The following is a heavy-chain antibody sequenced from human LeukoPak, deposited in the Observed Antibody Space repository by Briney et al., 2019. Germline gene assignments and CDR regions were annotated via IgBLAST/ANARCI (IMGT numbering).Heavy chain of an antibody. J-gene: IGHJ6*04. CDR1: GFTFSSYS. CDR2: IRSSSSYI. D-gene: IGHD2-2*01. CDR3: ERDSSMDCSSTSCCHTIDYYGMDV. V-gene: IGHV3-21*01. Sequence: PGWSLRLYCATSGFTFSSYSMNWVRQAPGEGLEWLSSIRSSSSYIYYADSVKCRFTISSYNDKNSPYLQMNSLRAEDTAVYYCERDSSMDCSSTSCCHTIDYYGMDVWGKGTTVTVSS.